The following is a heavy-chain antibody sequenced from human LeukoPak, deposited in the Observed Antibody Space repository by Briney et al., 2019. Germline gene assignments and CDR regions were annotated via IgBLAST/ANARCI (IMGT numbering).Heavy chain of an antibody. D-gene: IGHD2/OR15-2a*01. CDR1: GFTFSSYS. CDR3: AKVLYEVPFDY. V-gene: IGHV3-48*01. CDR2: ISSSSSTI. Sequence: GGSLRLSCAASGFTFSSYSMNWVRQAPGKGLEWVSYISSSSSTIYYADSVKGRFTISRDNAKNSLYLQMNSLRAEDTAVYYCAKVLYEVPFDYWGQGTLVTVSS. J-gene: IGHJ4*02.